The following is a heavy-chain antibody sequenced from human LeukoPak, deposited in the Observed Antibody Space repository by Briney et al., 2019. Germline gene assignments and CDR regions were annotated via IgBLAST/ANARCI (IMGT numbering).Heavy chain of an antibody. V-gene: IGHV3-48*01. CDR3: ARDLWHSSGLPYFDY. CDR2: ISSSSSTI. J-gene: IGHJ4*02. Sequence: PGGSLRLSCAASGFTFSSYSMNWVRQAPGKGLEWVSYISSSSSTIYYADSVKGRFTISRDNAKNSLYLQMNSLRAEDTSVYYCARDLWHSSGLPYFDYWGQGTLVTVSS. D-gene: IGHD3-22*01. CDR1: GFTFSSYS.